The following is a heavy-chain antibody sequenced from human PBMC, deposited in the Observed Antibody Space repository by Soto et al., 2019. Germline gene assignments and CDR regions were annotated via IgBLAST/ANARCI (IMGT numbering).Heavy chain of an antibody. CDR2: IRSKPTGYAT. V-gene: IGHV3-73*01. CDR1: GFTVSGSA. CDR3: TSLLAELSFPRAFDL. J-gene: IGHJ3*01. D-gene: IGHD3-16*02. Sequence: EVPLVESGGGLVQPGGSLKLSGAASGFTVSGSAVHWVRQASGTGKEWVGRIRSKPTGYATAYAASVKGRFTISRDDSKNPAYLPMTSLKTEDTAVYYCTSLLAELSFPRAFDLWGQGTMFTVSS.